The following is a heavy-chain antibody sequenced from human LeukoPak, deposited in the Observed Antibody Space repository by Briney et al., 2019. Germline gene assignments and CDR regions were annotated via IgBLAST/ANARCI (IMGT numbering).Heavy chain of an antibody. CDR2: INHSGST. V-gene: IGHV4-34*01. D-gene: IGHD3-10*01. J-gene: IGHJ4*02. CDR1: GGSFSGYY. CDR3: ASNSFDYYGSGSYSVDY. Sequence: TSETLSLTCAVYGGSFSGYYWSWIRQPPGKGLEWIGEINHSGSTNYNPSLKSRVTISVDTSKNQFSLKLSSVTAADTAVYYCASNSFDYYGSGSYSVDYWGQGTLVTVSS.